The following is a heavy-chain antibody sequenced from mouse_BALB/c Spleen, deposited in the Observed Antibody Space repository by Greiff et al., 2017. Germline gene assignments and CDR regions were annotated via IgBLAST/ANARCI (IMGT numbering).Heavy chain of an antibody. CDR2: ILPGNGST. J-gene: IGHJ4*01. CDR1: GYTFSSYW. D-gene: IGHD1-2*01. Sequence: QVQLQQSGAELMKPGASVKLSCKATGYTFSSYWIEWVKQRPGHGLEWSGEILPGNGSTNYNEKFKGKATFTADTSSNTAYLQLSSLTSEDTAVYYCARSAGATYAAMDYWGQGTSVTVSS. V-gene: IGHV1-9*01. CDR3: ARSAGATYAAMDY.